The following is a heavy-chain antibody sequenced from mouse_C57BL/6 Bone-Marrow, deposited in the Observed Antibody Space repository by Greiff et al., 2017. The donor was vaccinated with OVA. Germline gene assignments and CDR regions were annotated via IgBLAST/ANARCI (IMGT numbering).Heavy chain of an antibody. Sequence: EVQLVESGGGLVKPGGSLKLSCAASGFTFSSYAMSWVRQTPEKRLEWVATISDGGSYTYYPDNVKGRFTISRDNAKNNLYLQMSHLKSEDTAMYYCARVYYYGNWYFDVWGTGTTVTVSS. CDR3: ARVYYYGNWYFDV. CDR2: ISDGGSYT. J-gene: IGHJ1*03. D-gene: IGHD1-1*01. CDR1: GFTFSSYA. V-gene: IGHV5-4*01.